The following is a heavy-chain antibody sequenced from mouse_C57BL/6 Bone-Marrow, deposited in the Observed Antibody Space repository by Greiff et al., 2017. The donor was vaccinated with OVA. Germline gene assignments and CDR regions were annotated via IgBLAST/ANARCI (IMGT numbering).Heavy chain of an antibody. D-gene: IGHD1-1*01. CDR1: GYTFTSYW. V-gene: IGHV1-7*01. J-gene: IGHJ1*03. CDR2: INPSSGYT. Sequence: VKLMESGAELAKPGASVKLSCKASGYTFTSYWMHWVKQRPGQGLEWIGYINPSSGYTKYNQKFKDKATLTVDKSSSTAYMQLRSLTSEDSVVSYYAMITTVVAEDWDIDVWGTGTTVTVSS. CDR3: AMITTVVAEDWDIDV.